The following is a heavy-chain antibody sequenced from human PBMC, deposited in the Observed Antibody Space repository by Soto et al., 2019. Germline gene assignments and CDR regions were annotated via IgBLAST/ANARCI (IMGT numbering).Heavy chain of an antibody. Sequence: HVQLQESGPGLVKPSQTLSLTCTVSGGSIRSDDYYWSWIRQPPGKGLEWNGYIYHSGRTSYNPSLKSRFTISMDTSENHFTLRVNAVAAADTAVYYGARDSSNSPDQIDSWGQGTLVIVSS. V-gene: IGHV4-30-4*01. J-gene: IGHJ4*02. D-gene: IGHD2-2*01. CDR1: GGSIRSDDYY. CDR3: ARDSSNSPDQIDS. CDR2: IYHSGRT.